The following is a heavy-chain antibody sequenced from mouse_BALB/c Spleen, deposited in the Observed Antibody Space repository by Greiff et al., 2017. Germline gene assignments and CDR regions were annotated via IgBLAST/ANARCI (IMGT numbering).Heavy chain of an antibody. CDR3: ARSGYGNYASYAMDY. CDR2: ISSGSSTI. J-gene: IGHJ4*01. CDR1: GFTFSSFG. Sequence: EVMLVESGGGLVQPGGSRKLSCAASGFTFSSFGMHWVRQAPEKGLEWVAYISSGSSTIYYADTVKGRFTISRDNPKNTLFLQMTSLRSEDTAMYYCARSGYGNYASYAMDYWGQGTSVTVSS. D-gene: IGHD2-10*02. V-gene: IGHV5-17*02.